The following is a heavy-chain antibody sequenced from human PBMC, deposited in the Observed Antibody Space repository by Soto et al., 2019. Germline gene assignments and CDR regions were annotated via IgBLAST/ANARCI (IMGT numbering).Heavy chain of an antibody. V-gene: IGHV3-21*06. Sequence: EVQLVESGGGLVKPGGSLRVSCAASGFTFTRFSMNWVRQAPGKGLEWVSSISSTTNYIYYGDSMTGRFTVSSDNAKNSLYLEMKSLRAEDTAVYYCAREAEDVTSNFDCWRQGTLVSV. CDR3: AREAEDVTSNFDC. CDR2: ISSTTNYI. CDR1: GFTFTRFS. J-gene: IGHJ4*02.